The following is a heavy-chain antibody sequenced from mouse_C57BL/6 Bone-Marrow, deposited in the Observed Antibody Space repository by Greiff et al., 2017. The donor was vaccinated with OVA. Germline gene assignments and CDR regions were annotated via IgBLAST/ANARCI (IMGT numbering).Heavy chain of an antibody. CDR3: ATYDYDLSMDY. CDR1: GYTFTSYW. J-gene: IGHJ4*01. CDR2: IDPSDSYT. Sequence: QVQLQQPGAELVMPGASVKLSCKASGYTFTSYWMHWVKQRPGQGLEWIGEIDPSDSYTNYNQKFKGKSTLTVDKSSSTAYMQLSSLTSEDSAVYYCATYDYDLSMDYWGQGTSVTVSS. D-gene: IGHD2-4*01. V-gene: IGHV1-69*01.